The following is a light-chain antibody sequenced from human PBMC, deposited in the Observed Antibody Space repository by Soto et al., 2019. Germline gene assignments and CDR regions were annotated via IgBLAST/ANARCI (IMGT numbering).Light chain of an antibody. V-gene: IGKV3-15*01. Sequence: ETVMTQSPATLSVSPGERATLSCRASQSVSSNLAWYQQKPGQAPRLLIYGASTRATGIPARFSGSGSGTEFSLTISSLQSEDFAVYYCQHYGNWPLTFGGGTKVEIK. CDR2: GAS. CDR3: QHYGNWPLT. J-gene: IGKJ4*01. CDR1: QSVSSN.